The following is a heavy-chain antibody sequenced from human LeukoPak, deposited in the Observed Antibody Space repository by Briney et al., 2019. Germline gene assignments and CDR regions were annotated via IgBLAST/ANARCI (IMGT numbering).Heavy chain of an antibody. CDR3: AKSHYYDSSGPNWFDP. V-gene: IGHV3-23*01. J-gene: IGHJ5*02. Sequence: TGGSLRLSCAASGFTFSSYAMSWVRQAPGKGLEWVSAISGSGGSTYYADSVKGRFTISRDNSKNTLYLQMNSLRAEDTAVYYCAKSHYYDSSGPNWFDPWGQGTLVTVSS. D-gene: IGHD3-22*01. CDR2: ISGSGGST. CDR1: GFTFSSYA.